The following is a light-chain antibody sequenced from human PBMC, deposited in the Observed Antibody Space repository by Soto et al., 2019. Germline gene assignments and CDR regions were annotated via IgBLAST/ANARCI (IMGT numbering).Light chain of an antibody. V-gene: IGKV3-11*01. Sequence: EVVLTQSPATLALSPGERATLSCRASQSVSNYLAWYQQKPGQAPRLLIYDASNRATGIPVRFSGSGSGTDFTLTISRLEPEDFAVYYCQQRTNWIFTFGPGTRVDLK. J-gene: IGKJ3*01. CDR1: QSVSNY. CDR3: QQRTNWIFT. CDR2: DAS.